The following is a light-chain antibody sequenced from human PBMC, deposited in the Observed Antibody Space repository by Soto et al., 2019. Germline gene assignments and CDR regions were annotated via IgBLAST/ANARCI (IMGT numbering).Light chain of an antibody. Sequence: SVLTQAPSGSGGPGLEVTIPLPGGNPKIGAGYDVHWYRQLPGTAPKLLIYGNSNRPSGVPDRFSGSKSGTSASLAITGLQAEEEADYYCQSYDRSLSDHVFGTGTKVTVL. CDR1: NPKIGAGYD. CDR3: QSYDRSLSDHV. J-gene: IGLJ1*01. V-gene: IGLV1-40*01. CDR2: GNS.